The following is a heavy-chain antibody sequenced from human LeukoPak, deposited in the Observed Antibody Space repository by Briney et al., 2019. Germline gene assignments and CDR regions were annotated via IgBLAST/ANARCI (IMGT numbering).Heavy chain of an antibody. CDR3: AREEAVVAATTVGYYYYGMDV. Sequence: GASVKVSCKASGYTFTSYEINWVRQATGQGLEWMGWMNPNSGNTGYAQKFQGRVTMTRNTSISTAYMELSSLRSEDTAVYYCAREEAVVAATTVGYYYYGMDVWGQGTTVTVSS. D-gene: IGHD2-15*01. CDR1: GYTFTSYE. V-gene: IGHV1-8*01. J-gene: IGHJ6*02. CDR2: MNPNSGNT.